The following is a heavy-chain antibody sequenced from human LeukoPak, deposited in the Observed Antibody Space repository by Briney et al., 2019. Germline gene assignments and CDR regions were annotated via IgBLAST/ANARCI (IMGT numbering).Heavy chain of an antibody. CDR2: IYYSGST. CDR1: GGSISSSSYY. Sequence: SETLSLTCTVSGGSISSSSYYWGWIRQPPGKGLEWIGSIYYSGSTYYNPSLKSRATISVDTSKNQFSLKLSSVTAADTAVYYCARLHYGSGSSLLFDYWGQGTLVTVSS. J-gene: IGHJ4*02. D-gene: IGHD3-10*01. V-gene: IGHV4-39*01. CDR3: ARLHYGSGSSLLFDY.